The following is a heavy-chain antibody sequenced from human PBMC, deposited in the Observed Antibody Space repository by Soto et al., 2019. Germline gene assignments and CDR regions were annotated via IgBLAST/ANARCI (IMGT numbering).Heavy chain of an antibody. D-gene: IGHD1-26*01. Sequence: EVQLLESGGGLVQPGGSLRLSCAASGFTFSSYAMSWVRQAPGKGLEWVSDISGSGGSTYYAASVKGRFTISRDNSKNTVYLQMNSLRAEDTAVYYCAKNPGLSGGGSGYFQHWGQGTLVTVSS. CDR3: AKNPGLSGGGSGYFQH. CDR1: GFTFSSYA. V-gene: IGHV3-23*01. J-gene: IGHJ1*01. CDR2: ISGSGGST.